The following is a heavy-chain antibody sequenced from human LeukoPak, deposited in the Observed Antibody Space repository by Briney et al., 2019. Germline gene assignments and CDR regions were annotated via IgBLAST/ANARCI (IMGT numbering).Heavy chain of an antibody. J-gene: IGHJ4*02. Sequence: KSGGSLRLSCAASGFTFSSYSMNWIRQAPGKGLEWVSSISSSTSHIYYADSVKGRFTISKDNAKNSLYLQMNSLRAEDTAVYYCARAGGSTVSHSDYWGQGTLVTVSS. CDR1: GFTFSSYS. CDR3: ARAGGSTVSHSDY. V-gene: IGHV3-21*01. CDR2: ISSSTSHI. D-gene: IGHD4-17*01.